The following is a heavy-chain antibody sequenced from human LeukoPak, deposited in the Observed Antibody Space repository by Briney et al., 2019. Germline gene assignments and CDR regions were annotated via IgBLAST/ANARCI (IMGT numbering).Heavy chain of an antibody. J-gene: IGHJ5*02. Sequence: SSETLSLTCAVYGGSFSGYYWSWIRQPPGKGLEWMGEINHSGSTNYNPSLKSRVTISVDTSKNQFSLKLSSVTAADTAVYYCATDGRITMISSGIDPWGQGTLVTVSS. CDR3: ATDGRITMISSGIDP. V-gene: IGHV4-34*01. CDR1: GGSFSGYY. CDR2: INHSGST. D-gene: IGHD3-22*01.